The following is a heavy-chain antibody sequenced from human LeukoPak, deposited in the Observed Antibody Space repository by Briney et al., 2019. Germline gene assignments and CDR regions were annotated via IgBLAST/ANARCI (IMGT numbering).Heavy chain of an antibody. CDR3: AKDPGAYGSGSQGVDY. Sequence: PGGSLRLSCAASGFTFSSYAMSWVRQAPGKGLEWVSAISGSGGSTYYADSVKGRFTISRDNSKNTLYLQMNSLRAEDTAVYYCAKDPGAYGSGSQGVDYWGQGTLVTVSS. J-gene: IGHJ4*02. V-gene: IGHV3-23*01. CDR1: GFTFSSYA. D-gene: IGHD3-10*01. CDR2: ISGSGGST.